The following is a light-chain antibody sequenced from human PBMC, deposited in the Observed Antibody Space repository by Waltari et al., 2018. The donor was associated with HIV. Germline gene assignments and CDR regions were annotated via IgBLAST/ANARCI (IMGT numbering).Light chain of an antibody. J-gene: IGLJ2*01. CDR1: SSDVGGYTF. Sequence: QSALTQPASVSGSPGQSITISCTGTSSDVGGYTFVSWYQQHPGKAPKLMIYDVSKRPSGVSNRFSGSKSGNTASLTISGLQAEDEADYYCCSYAGSSTLFAGGTKLTVL. CDR3: CSYAGSSTL. CDR2: DVS. V-gene: IGLV2-23*02.